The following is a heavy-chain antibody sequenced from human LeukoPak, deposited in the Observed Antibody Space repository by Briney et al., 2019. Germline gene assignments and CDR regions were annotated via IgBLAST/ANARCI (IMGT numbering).Heavy chain of an antibody. D-gene: IGHD2-8*01. V-gene: IGHV4-4*02. J-gene: IGHJ4*02. Sequence: QLQLQESGPGLVQPSGTLSLTCGVSGGSITSTNWWSWVRQPPGQGLEWIGEVSLSGLTNYNPSLSSRVIMALDTSKNHLSLHLTSVTAADTAVYYCSRENGAFSPFGYWGQGYLVTVLS. CDR1: GGSITSTNW. CDR2: VSLSGLT. CDR3: SRENGAFSPFGY.